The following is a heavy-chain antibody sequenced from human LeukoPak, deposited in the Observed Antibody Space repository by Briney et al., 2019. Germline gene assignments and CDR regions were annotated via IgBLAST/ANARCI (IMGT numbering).Heavy chain of an antibody. CDR1: SGSISSSSYC. CDR2: VCYSGST. CDR3: ARELGRLQTLRDAFDI. J-gene: IGHJ3*02. D-gene: IGHD5-24*01. Sequence: PSETLSLTCTVSSGSISSSSYCWGWIRQSPGKGLEWIGSVCYSGSTYYNPSLKSRVTISVDTSKNRFSLKLNSVTAADTAVCYCARELGRLQTLRDAFDIWGQGTMVTVSS. V-gene: IGHV4-39*01.